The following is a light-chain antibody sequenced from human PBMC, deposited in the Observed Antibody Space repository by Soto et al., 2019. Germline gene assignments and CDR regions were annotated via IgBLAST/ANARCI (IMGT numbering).Light chain of an antibody. CDR1: SSDVGGYNY. V-gene: IGLV2-14*01. CDR3: SSYTSSSPYV. J-gene: IGLJ1*01. CDR2: DVS. Sequence: QSVLTQPASVSGSPGQSITISCTGTSSDVGGYNYVSWYQQHPGKAPKLMIYDVSNRPSGVSNRFSGSKSGNTASLTISGLQAEDEADYYCSSYTSSSPYVFGTGTKLTVI.